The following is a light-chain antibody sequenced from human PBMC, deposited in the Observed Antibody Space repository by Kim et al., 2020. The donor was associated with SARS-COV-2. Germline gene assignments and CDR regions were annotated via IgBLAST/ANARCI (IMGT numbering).Light chain of an antibody. Sequence: ASVGDRVTISCRASQDIANALAWYQQNPGKGPQVLIYAASTLQSGVPSLYSVSGSRTEFTITIGSLQTEDVATYYYQKYNSAPWTFGPGTNVDIK. J-gene: IGKJ1*01. CDR2: AAS. CDR3: QKYNSAPWT. CDR1: QDIANA. V-gene: IGKV1-27*01.